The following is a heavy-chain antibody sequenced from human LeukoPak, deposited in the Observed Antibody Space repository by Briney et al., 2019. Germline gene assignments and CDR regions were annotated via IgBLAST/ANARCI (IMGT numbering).Heavy chain of an antibody. CDR2: ISGSGGST. V-gene: IGHV3-23*01. D-gene: IGHD3-22*01. J-gene: IGHJ4*02. CDR3: AIGGRYDSSGYATPFDY. Sequence: GGSLRLSCAASGFTFSSYAMSWVRQAPGKGLEWVSAISGSGGSTYYADSVKGRFTISRDNSKNTLYLQMNSLRAEDTAVYYCAIGGRYDSSGYATPFDYWGQGTLVTVSS. CDR1: GFTFSSYA.